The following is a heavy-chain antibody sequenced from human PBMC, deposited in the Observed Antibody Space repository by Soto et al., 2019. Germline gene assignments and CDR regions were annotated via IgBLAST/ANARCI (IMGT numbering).Heavy chain of an antibody. Sequence: QVQLVQSGAEVKKPGSSVKVSCKASGGAFSSFAFSWVRQAPGQGLEWMGAFIPIFNTPHYAQKFQGRVTITADKSTSTAYMELSSLRYEDTAVYFCAMGGWELPQDYWGQGTLVTVYS. CDR1: GGAFSSFA. CDR3: AMGGWELPQDY. CDR2: FIPIFNTP. J-gene: IGHJ4*02. D-gene: IGHD1-26*01. V-gene: IGHV1-69*06.